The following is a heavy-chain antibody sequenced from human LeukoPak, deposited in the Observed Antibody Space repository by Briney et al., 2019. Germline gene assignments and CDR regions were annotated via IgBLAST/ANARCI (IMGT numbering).Heavy chain of an antibody. CDR2: MNPNSGNT. V-gene: IGHV1-8*01. Sequence: GASVKVSCKASGYTFTSYDINWVRQATRQGLEWMGWMNPNSGNTGYAQKFQGRVTITRNTSITTAYMELSRLRSDDTAVYYCARARWDSWYCSSTSCPNAFDIWGQGTMVTVSS. D-gene: IGHD2-2*01. CDR1: GYTFTSYD. CDR3: ARARWDSWYCSSTSCPNAFDI. J-gene: IGHJ3*02.